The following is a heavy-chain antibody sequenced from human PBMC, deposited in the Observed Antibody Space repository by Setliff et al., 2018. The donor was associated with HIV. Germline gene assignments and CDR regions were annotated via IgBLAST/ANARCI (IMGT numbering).Heavy chain of an antibody. CDR3: AGGRTVYYARGRRCHYYIDV. Sequence: ASVKVSCKPSGYTFTNYDINWVRQAAGQGPEWMGWMSPDSRNAGYAQRFEGSVTMTWDTSISTAYMELNSVKFEDTAVYYCAGGRTVYYARGRRCHYYIDVWARGATVTVSS. CDR1: GYTFTNYD. J-gene: IGHJ6*03. D-gene: IGHD2-8*01. V-gene: IGHV1-8*02. CDR2: MSPDSRNA.